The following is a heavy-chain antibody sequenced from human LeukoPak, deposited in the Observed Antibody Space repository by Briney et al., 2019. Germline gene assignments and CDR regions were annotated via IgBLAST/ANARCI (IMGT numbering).Heavy chain of an antibody. V-gene: IGHV3-23*01. CDR3: AKSVGVPRGFYYMDV. J-gene: IGHJ6*03. Sequence: PGGSLRLSCAASGFTFSSYAMSWVRQAPGKGLEWVSAISGSGGSTYYADSVKGRFTISRDNSKNTLYLQMNSLRAEDTAVYYCAKSVGVPRGFYYMDVWGKGTTVTISS. CDR2: ISGSGGST. D-gene: IGHD1-26*01. CDR1: GFTFSSYA.